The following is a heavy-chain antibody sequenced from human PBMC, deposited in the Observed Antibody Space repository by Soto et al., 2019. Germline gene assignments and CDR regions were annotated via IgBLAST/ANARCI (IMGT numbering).Heavy chain of an antibody. D-gene: IGHD6-19*01. J-gene: IGHJ5*01. CDR2: IWYDGSNK. V-gene: IGHV3-33*01. CDR3: ARVGHSGWYDS. Sequence: QVQLVESGGGLVQPGRSLRLSCAASGFTFSSYGMHWVRQAPGKGLEWVAVIWYDGSNKYYADSVKGRFTISRDNSKNTLYLQMNSLRAENTAVYYCARVGHSGWYDSWGHGTLVTVSS. CDR1: GFTFSSYG.